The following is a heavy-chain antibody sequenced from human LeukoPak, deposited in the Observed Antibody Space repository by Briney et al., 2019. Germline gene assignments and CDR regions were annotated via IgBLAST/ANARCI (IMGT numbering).Heavy chain of an antibody. CDR2: INHSGST. V-gene: IGHV4-34*01. J-gene: IGHJ4*02. CDR1: GGSFSGYY. Sequence: SETLSLTCAVYGGSFSGYYWSWIRQPPGKGLEWIGEINHSGSTNYNPSLKSRVTISVDTSKNQFSLKLSSVTAADTAVYYCARLGYSYGSALFDYWGQGTLVTVS. CDR3: ARLGYSYGSALFDY. D-gene: IGHD5-18*01.